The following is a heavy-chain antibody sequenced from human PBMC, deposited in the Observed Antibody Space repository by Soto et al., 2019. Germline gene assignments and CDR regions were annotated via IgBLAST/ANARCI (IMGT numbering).Heavy chain of an antibody. V-gene: IGHV4-59*08. CDR2: IYYSGST. CDR3: ARRYGYYFDY. D-gene: IGHD4-17*01. J-gene: IGHJ4*02. Sequence: LTCTVSGGSISSYYWSWIRQPPGKGLEWIGYIYYSGSTNYNPSLKSRVTISVDTSKNQLSLKLSSVTAADTAVYYCARRYGYYFDYWGQGTLVTVSS. CDR1: GGSISSYY.